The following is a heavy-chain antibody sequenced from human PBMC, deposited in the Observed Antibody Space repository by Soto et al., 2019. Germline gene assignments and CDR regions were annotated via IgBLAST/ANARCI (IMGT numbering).Heavy chain of an antibody. D-gene: IGHD1-26*01. CDR1: GFTFSSNN. V-gene: IGHV3-21*01. J-gene: IGHJ4*02. CDR2: ISSSVSYI. CDR3: ARAPSGSYTFDY. Sequence: EVQLVESGGGLVKPGGSLRLSCAASGFTFSSNNMNWVPQAPGKGLEWVSSISSSVSYIFYADSVKGRFTISRDNAKNSLYLQMNSLRAEDTAVYYCARAPSGSYTFDYWGQGTLVTVSS.